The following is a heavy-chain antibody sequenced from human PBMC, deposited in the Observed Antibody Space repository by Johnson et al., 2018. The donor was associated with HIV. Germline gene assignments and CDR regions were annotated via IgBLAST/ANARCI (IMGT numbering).Heavy chain of an antibody. CDR2: ISSSGSTI. J-gene: IGHJ3*02. CDR3: ARLYCSSTSCYEIRDAFDI. D-gene: IGHD2-2*01. Sequence: VQLVESGGGLVQPGGSLRLSCAASGFTFSSYEMNWVRQAPGKGLEWVSYISSSGSTIYYADSVKGRFTISRDNAKHSLYLQMSSLRAEDTAVYYGARLYCSSTSCYEIRDAFDIWGQGTMVTVSS. CDR1: GFTFSSYE. V-gene: IGHV3-48*03.